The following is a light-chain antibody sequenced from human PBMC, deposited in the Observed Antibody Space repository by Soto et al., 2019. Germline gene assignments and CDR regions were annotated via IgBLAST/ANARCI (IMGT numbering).Light chain of an antibody. Sequence: EIVLTQSPGTLFLSPGERATLSCRASQSISSSYLAWYQQKPGQAPRPLIYGASSRATGIPDRFSGSGSGTDFTLTISRLEPEDFAVYYCQQYVSSPWTFGQGTKVEIK. CDR2: GAS. CDR1: QSISSSY. J-gene: IGKJ1*01. V-gene: IGKV3-20*01. CDR3: QQYVSSPWT.